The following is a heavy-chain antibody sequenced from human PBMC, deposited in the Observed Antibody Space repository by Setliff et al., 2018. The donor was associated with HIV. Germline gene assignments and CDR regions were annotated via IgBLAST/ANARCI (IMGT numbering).Heavy chain of an antibody. J-gene: IGHJ4*02. Sequence: SETLSLTCTVSGETIRNGFYYWHWMRQPPGKGLEWIGSIYYSGSTHYKSSLKSRVTISVDTSKNQFSLRLSSVTAADTAVYYCARGSWGSWRFDYWGQGTLVTVSS. CDR3: ARGSWGSWRFDY. CDR2: IYYSGST. D-gene: IGHD6-13*01. CDR1: GETIRNGFYY. V-gene: IGHV4-39*07.